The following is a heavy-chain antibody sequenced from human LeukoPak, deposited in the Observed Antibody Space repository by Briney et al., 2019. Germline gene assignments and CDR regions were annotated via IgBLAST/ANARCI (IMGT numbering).Heavy chain of an antibody. J-gene: IGHJ4*02. CDR3: AKDERYYYDSSGYYFGY. V-gene: IGHV3-30*02. D-gene: IGHD3-22*01. CDR2: IRYDGSNK. Sequence: GGSLRLSCAASGFTFSSYGMHWVRQAPGKGLEWVAFIRYDGSNKYYADSVKGRFTISRDNSKNTLYLQMNSLRAEDTAVYYCAKDERYYYDSSGYYFGYWGQGTLVTVSS. CDR1: GFTFSSYG.